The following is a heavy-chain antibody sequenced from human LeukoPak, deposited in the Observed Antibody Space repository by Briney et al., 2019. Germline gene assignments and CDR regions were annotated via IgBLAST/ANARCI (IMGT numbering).Heavy chain of an antibody. CDR2: IYYSGST. CDR3: ARISDSGYDLYFDY. J-gene: IGHJ4*02. V-gene: IGHV4-59*01. CDR1: GGSISSYY. D-gene: IGHD5-12*01. Sequence: SETLSLTCTVSGGSISSYYWSWIRQPPGKGLEWIGYIYYSGSTNYNPSLKSRVTISVDTSKNQFSLKLSSMTAADTAVYYCARISDSGYDLYFDYWGQGTLVTVSS.